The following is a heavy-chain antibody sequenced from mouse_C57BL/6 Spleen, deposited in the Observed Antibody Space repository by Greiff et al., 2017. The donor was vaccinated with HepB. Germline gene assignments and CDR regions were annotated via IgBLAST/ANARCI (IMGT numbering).Heavy chain of an antibody. CDR3: ARDNSFYAMDY. CDR2: IYPRSGNT. V-gene: IGHV1-81*01. Sequence: QVQLQQSGAELARPGASVKLSCKASGYTFTSYGISWVKQRTGQGLEWIGEIYPRSGNTYYNEKFKGKATLTADKSAITAYMELRSLTSEDSAVYFCARDNSFYAMDYWGQGTSVTVSS. CDR1: GYTFTSYG. J-gene: IGHJ4*01. D-gene: IGHD2-12*01.